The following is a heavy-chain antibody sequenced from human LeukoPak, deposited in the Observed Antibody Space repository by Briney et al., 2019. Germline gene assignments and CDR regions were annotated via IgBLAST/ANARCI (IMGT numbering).Heavy chain of an antibody. J-gene: IGHJ4*02. V-gene: IGHV3-30*02. Sequence: GGSLRPSCTASGFTFSNYGMLWVPRAPGRGLEWVAFIRYDGGIKYYADSVKGRFTISRDNSRTTLYLQMYSLRVEDTSLYYCVKDNPLDYWGRGTLVIVSS. CDR3: VKDNPLDY. CDR2: IRYDGGIK. CDR1: GFTFSNYG. D-gene: IGHD1-14*01.